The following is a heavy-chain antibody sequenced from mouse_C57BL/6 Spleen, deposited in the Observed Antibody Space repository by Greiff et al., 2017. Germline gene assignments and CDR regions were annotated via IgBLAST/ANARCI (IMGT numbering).Heavy chain of an antibody. V-gene: IGHV1-7*01. J-gene: IGHJ2*01. CDR2: INPSSGYT. D-gene: IGHD2-1*01. Sequence: QVQLQQSGAELAKPGASVKLSCKASGYTFTSYWMHWVKQRPGQGLEWIGYINPSSGYTKYNQKFKDKATLTADKSSRTAYMQLSSLTYEAAAVYYCAREGGLYYGNYDFDYWGQGTTLTVSS. CDR1: GYTFTSYW. CDR3: AREGGLYYGNYDFDY.